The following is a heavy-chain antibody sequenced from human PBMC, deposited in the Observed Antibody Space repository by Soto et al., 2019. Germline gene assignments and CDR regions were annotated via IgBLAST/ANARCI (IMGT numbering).Heavy chain of an antibody. CDR1: GGSIDSGDYY. V-gene: IGHV4-61*08. D-gene: IGHD1-7*01. J-gene: IGHJ5*02. CDR2: VYYSGTT. Sequence: PSETLSLTCTVSGGSIDSGDYYLSWIRQPPGKGLEWIGYVYYSGTTNYNPFLKTRVTLSLEKSKNQFSLKMTSVTAAETGVYYCASDVIVNKNYFDPWDQGTLVTFSS. CDR3: ASDVIVNKNYFDP.